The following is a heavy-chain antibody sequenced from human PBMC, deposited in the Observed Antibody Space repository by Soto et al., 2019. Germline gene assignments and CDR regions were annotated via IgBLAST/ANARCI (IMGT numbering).Heavy chain of an antibody. J-gene: IGHJ6*02. CDR3: ARPYWSGGSCYPISFYYYGMDV. V-gene: IGHV1-69*06. CDR1: GGTFSSYA. CDR2: IIPIFGTA. D-gene: IGHD2-15*01. Sequence: SVKVSCKASGGTFSSYAISWVRQAPGQGLEWMGGIIPIFGTANYAQKFQGRVTITAEKSTSTAYMELSSLRSEDTAVYYCARPYWSGGSCYPISFYYYGMDVWGQGTTVTVS.